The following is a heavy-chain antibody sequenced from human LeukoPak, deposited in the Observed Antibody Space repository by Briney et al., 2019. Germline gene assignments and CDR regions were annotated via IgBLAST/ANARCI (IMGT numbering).Heavy chain of an antibody. CDR1: GFTFSSYG. D-gene: IGHD6-25*01. CDR2: ISSSSSYI. CDR3: ARGGAADFDY. V-gene: IGHV3-21*01. J-gene: IGHJ4*02. Sequence: GGSLRLSCAASGFTFSSYGMHWVRQAPGKGLEWVSSISSSSSYIYYADSVKGRFTISRDNAKNSLYLQMNSLRAEDTAVYYCARGGAADFDYWGQGTLVTVSS.